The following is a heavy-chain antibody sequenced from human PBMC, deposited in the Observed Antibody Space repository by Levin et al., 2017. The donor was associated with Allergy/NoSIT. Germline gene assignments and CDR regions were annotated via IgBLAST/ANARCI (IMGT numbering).Heavy chain of an antibody. Sequence: ASVKVSCKASGYTFTGYYMHWVRQAPGQGLEWMGWINPNSGGTNYAQKFQGRVTMTRDTSISTAYMELSRLRSDDTAVYYCARVGARSRLRDTADYWGQGTLVTVSS. D-gene: IGHD5-12*01. CDR1: GYTFTGYY. V-gene: IGHV1-2*02. CDR2: INPNSGGT. J-gene: IGHJ4*02. CDR3: ARVGARSRLRDTADY.